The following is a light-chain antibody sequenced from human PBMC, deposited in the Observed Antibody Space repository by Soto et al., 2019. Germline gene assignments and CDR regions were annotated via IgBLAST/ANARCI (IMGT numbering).Light chain of an antibody. CDR3: QQSYGTPWT. Sequence: IQMTQSPSSLSASPGDRVTITCRASQGISSRLGWYQQKPGKAPKLLIYAASSLHSGVPSRFSASGSGTDFSLTIRSLQPEDFATYYCQQSYGTPWTFGQGTKVDI. CDR1: QGISSR. J-gene: IGKJ1*01. CDR2: AAS. V-gene: IGKV1-39*01.